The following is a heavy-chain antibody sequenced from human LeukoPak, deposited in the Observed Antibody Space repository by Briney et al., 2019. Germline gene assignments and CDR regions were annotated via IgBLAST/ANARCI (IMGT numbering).Heavy chain of an antibody. CDR3: AKRGIVIRGVLIIGFHKEAYYFDY. Sequence: GGSLRLSCVVSGVTLSNYAMSWVRQAPGKGLEWVSGISESGGSTKYADSVKGRFTISRDNSLNTVYLQMNSLRAEDTAVYFCAKRGIVIRGVLIIGFHKEAYYFDYWGQGILVTVSS. CDR2: ISESGGST. V-gene: IGHV3-23*01. CDR1: GVTLSNYA. D-gene: IGHD3-10*01. J-gene: IGHJ4*02.